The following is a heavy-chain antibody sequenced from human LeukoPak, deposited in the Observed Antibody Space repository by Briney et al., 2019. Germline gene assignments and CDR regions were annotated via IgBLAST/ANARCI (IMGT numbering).Heavy chain of an antibody. CDR3: ANSMRGGGYYITASAV. V-gene: IGHV4-59*03. CDR2: SYRGGNT. Sequence: WETLSLAFTVLDSSISSYCWSSVPQPPGKVLGWIGYSYRGGNTNNNASLKSQVTISITTSQTQFSLRLTAVSAADTAIYFCANSMRGGGYYITASAVWGQGALVTISS. J-gene: IGHJ3*01. D-gene: IGHD1-26*01. CDR1: DSSISSYC.